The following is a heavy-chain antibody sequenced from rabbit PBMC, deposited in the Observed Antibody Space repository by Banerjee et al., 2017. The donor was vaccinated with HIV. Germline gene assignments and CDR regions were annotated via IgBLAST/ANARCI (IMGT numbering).Heavy chain of an antibody. J-gene: IGHJ4*01. CDR1: GFSFSNKYV. D-gene: IGHD4-1*01. Sequence: QEQLVESGGGLVKPEGFLTLTCTASGFSFSNKYVMCWVRQAPGKGLEWIGCIYAGSSGSTYYASWAKGRFTISKTSSTTVTLQMTSLTAADTATYFCARDLAGVIGWNFNLWGPGTLVTVS. CDR2: IYAGSSGST. V-gene: IGHV1S45*01. CDR3: ARDLAGVIGWNFNL.